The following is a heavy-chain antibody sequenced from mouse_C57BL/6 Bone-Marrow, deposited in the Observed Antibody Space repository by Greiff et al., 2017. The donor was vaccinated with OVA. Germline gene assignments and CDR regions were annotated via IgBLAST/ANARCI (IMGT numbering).Heavy chain of an antibody. CDR2: IHPNSGRT. CDR1: GYTFTSYW. CDR3: ARGGIYYYGSSWYFDV. D-gene: IGHD1-1*01. J-gene: IGHJ1*03. Sequence: QVQLQQPGAELVKPGASVKLSCKASGYTFTSYWMHWVKQRPGQGLEWIGMIHPNSGRTNYNEKFKSKATLTVDKSSSTAYMQLSSLTSEDSAVYYCARGGIYYYGSSWYFDVWGTGTTVTVSS. V-gene: IGHV1-64*01.